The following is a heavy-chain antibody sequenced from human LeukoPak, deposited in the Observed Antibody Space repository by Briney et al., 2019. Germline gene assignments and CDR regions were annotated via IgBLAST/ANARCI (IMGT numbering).Heavy chain of an antibody. CDR1: GVSISGYY. Sequence: PETLSLTCTVSGVSISGYYWSWSRQPPGKGLEWIGSIYYSGSSNYNPSLKSRVTISLDTSKNQFALNLTSVTAADTAEYYCARDSPMVRGLIGYFDLWGRGTLVTVSS. CDR2: IYYSGSS. CDR3: ARDSPMVRGLIGYFDL. D-gene: IGHD3-10*01. J-gene: IGHJ2*01. V-gene: IGHV4-59*01.